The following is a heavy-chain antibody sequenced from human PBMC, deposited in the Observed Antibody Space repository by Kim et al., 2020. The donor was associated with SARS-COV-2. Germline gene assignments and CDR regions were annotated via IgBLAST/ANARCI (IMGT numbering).Heavy chain of an antibody. J-gene: IGHJ6*03. CDR1: GFTFSSYA. V-gene: IGHV3-23*01. CDR3: AKMAGIAAAGLYYYYYYMDV. Sequence: GGSLRLSCAASGFTFSSYAMSWVRQAPGKGLEWVSAISGSGGSTYYADSVKGRFTISRDNSKNTLYLQMNSLRAEDTAVYYCAKMAGIAAAGLYYYYYYMDVWGKGTTVTVSS. D-gene: IGHD6-13*01. CDR2: ISGSGGST.